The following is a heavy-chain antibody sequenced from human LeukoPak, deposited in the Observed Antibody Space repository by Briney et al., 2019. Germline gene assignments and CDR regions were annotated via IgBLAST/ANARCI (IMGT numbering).Heavy chain of an antibody. CDR3: AAYYYGSGSYSVYLH. CDR1: GFTFSVYA. Sequence: GGSLRLSCAASGFTFSVYAMSWVRQAPGKGLEWGSSFSGNSHSAYYADSVKGRFTISRDNSKNTLYLQMNSLRAEDTAYYYCAAYYYGSGSYSVYLHWGQGTLVTVSS. CDR2: FSGNSHSA. J-gene: IGHJ1*01. V-gene: IGHV3-23*01. D-gene: IGHD3-10*01.